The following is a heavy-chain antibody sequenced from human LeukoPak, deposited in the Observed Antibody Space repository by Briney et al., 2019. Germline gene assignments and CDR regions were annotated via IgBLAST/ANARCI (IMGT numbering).Heavy chain of an antibody. CDR3: ARRDHTGRSHAWFDP. J-gene: IGHJ5*02. Sequence: PSETLSLTCAVSGGSVSTISHFWDWVRQPPGKGLEWIVSLSDAGTTYYNPSLESRVTMSVDTSKNQFSLKLSSVTAADTAVYYCARRDHTGRSHAWFDPWGQGTLVTVSS. D-gene: IGHD1-14*01. V-gene: IGHV4-39*01. CDR1: GGSVSTISHF. CDR2: LSDAGTT.